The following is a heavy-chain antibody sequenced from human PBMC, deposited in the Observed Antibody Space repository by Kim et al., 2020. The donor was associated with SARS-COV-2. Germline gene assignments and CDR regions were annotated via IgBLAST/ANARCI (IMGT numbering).Heavy chain of an antibody. J-gene: IGHJ3*02. CDR1: GFSFSDHY. CDR3: VRVRSVGYI. Sequence: GGSLRLSCAASGFSFSDHYMDWVRQAPGKGLEWVGRIRNKARSYSIEYAASVKVRFTISRDDSKNSLYLQMSSLNTEDTDVCHCVRVRSVGYIWGQETKVTVSS. D-gene: IGHD2-15*01. V-gene: IGHV3-72*01. CDR2: IRNKARSYSI.